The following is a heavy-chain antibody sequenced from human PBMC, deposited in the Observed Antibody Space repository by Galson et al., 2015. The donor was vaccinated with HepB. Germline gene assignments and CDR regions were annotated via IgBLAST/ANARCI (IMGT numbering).Heavy chain of an antibody. CDR3: AHGRANAFDV. CDR1: GDSVSRNGAA. Sequence: AISGDSVSRNGAAWNWIRQSPSRGLEWLGRTYYRSKGNYDYVLPGKSRIALNPDKPKNQFSLQLNSVTPEDTAMYYCAHGRANAFDVWGQGTMVTVSS. J-gene: IGHJ3*01. CDR2: TYYRSKGNY. V-gene: IGHV6-1*01. D-gene: IGHD1-26*01.